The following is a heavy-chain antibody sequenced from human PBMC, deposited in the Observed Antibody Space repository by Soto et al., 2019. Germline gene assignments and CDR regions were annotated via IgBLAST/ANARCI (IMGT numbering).Heavy chain of an antibody. CDR2: IDPSDSYT. CDR1: GYSFTSYW. J-gene: IGHJ5*02. Sequence: EVQLVQSGAEVKKPGESLRISCKGSGYSFTSYWISWVRQMPGKGLEWMGRIDPSDSYTDFSPSFQGHVTISADKSISTAYLQWSSLKASDTAMYYCARNHWNDDDWFDPWGQGTLVTVSS. D-gene: IGHD1-1*01. CDR3: ARNHWNDDDWFDP. V-gene: IGHV5-10-1*03.